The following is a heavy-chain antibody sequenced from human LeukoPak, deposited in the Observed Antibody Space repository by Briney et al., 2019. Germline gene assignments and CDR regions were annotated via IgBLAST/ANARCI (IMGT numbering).Heavy chain of an antibody. CDR3: ARGFRGDNFDY. D-gene: IGHD7-27*01. CDR2: MYHSGST. CDR1: GYSISSAYY. V-gene: IGHV4-38-2*02. J-gene: IGHJ4*02. Sequence: SETLSLTCSVSGYSISSAYYWGWMRQPPRNGLEWIVTMYHSGSTNYNPSLKSRVTISVDTSKNQFSLKLSSVTAADTAVYFCARGFRGDNFDYWGQGTLVTVSS.